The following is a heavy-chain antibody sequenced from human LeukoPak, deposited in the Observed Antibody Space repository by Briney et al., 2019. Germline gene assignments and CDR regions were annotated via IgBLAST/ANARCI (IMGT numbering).Heavy chain of an antibody. CDR3: ARLYSSGCYGGPDY. D-gene: IGHD6-19*01. CDR2: LKEDGSET. CDR1: GFSFRSHW. Sequence: GGSLRLSCAGSGFSFRSHWMSWVRQAPGKGLEWVANLKEDGSETFYVDSVKGRFTVSRDNAENSLFLQMSSLRAEDTAVYYCARLYSSGCYGGPDYWGQGTLVAVSS. V-gene: IGHV3-7*01. J-gene: IGHJ4*02.